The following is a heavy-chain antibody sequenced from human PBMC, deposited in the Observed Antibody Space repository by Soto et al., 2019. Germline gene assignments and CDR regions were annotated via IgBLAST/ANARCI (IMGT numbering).Heavy chain of an antibody. D-gene: IGHD3-16*02. Sequence: ASLKVSCKSSGYTFTSYGISCVRHTPGQGLELICWISAYNGNTNYAQKLQGRVTMTTDTSTSTAYMELRSLRSDDTAVYYCARVTSITFGGVIVNYYYYYMEVWGKGTTVTVSS. CDR3: ARVTSITFGGVIVNYYYYYMEV. CDR2: ISAYNGNT. CDR1: GYTFTSYG. V-gene: IGHV1-18*01. J-gene: IGHJ6*03.